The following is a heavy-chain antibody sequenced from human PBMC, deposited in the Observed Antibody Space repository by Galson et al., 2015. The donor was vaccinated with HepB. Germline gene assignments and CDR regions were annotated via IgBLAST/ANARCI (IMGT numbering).Heavy chain of an antibody. Sequence: SVKVSCKASGYTFTSYAMHWVRQAPGQRLEWMGWINAGNGNTKYSQKFQGRVTITRDTSASTAYMELSSLRSEDTAVYYCARGDYYDSSGYYSPTPDYGMDVWGQGTTVTVSS. V-gene: IGHV1-3*01. CDR2: INAGNGNT. CDR3: ARGDYYDSSGYYSPTPDYGMDV. J-gene: IGHJ6*02. CDR1: GYTFTSYA. D-gene: IGHD3-22*01.